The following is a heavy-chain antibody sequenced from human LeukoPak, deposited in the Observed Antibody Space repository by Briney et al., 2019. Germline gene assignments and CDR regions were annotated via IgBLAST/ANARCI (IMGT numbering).Heavy chain of an antibody. CDR3: ARRLSVPGNSYTNGYYFYS. J-gene: IGHJ4*02. CDR2: LYYGGHS. Sequence: SETLSLTCSVSGGSVRRTNDYWAWIRQAPGKGLEWVGSLYYGGHSPQNPSLKNRVSMSVDTAKNQLSLNLSAVTAADTAIYYSARRLSVPGNSYTNGYYFYSWGRGNLSTASP. V-gene: IGHV4-39*01. D-gene: IGHD2/OR15-2a*01. CDR1: GGSVRRTNDY.